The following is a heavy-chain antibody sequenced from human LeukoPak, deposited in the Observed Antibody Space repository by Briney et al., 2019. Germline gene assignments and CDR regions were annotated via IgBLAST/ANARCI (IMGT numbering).Heavy chain of an antibody. CDR2: IWYDGSNK. J-gene: IGHJ6*03. CDR3: AKDGVVVPAANYYYYYYMDV. CDR1: GFTFSSYG. V-gene: IGHV3-33*06. Sequence: GGSLRLSCAASGFTFSSYGMHWVRQAPGKGLEWVAVIWYDGSNKYYADSVKGRFTTSRDNSKNTLYLQMNSLRAEDTAVYYCAKDGVVVPAANYYYYYYMDVWGKGTTVTVSS. D-gene: IGHD2-2*01.